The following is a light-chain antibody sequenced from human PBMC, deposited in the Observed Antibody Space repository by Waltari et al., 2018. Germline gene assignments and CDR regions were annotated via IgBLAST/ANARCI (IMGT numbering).Light chain of an antibody. CDR2: GDN. V-gene: IGLV1-40*01. CDR1: SSNIGAGYD. J-gene: IGLJ2*01. Sequence: QSGLTQPPSVSGAPGQRVTISCTGSSSNIGAGYDVHWYQLLPGTAPTLLIYGDNNRPSGFPDRFSASKSGTSASLAITGLQAKDEADYYCQSYDSSLSGSIFGGGTKLTVL. CDR3: QSYDSSLSGSI.